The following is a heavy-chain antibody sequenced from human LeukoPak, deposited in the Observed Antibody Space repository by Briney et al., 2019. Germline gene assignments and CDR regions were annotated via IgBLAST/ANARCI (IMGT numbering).Heavy chain of an antibody. CDR3: ARGSYYYDSSGYYWRDYYYYGMDV. J-gene: IGHJ6*02. D-gene: IGHD3-22*01. CDR1: GFTFSSYW. CDR2: IKQDGSEK. V-gene: IGHV3-7*02. Sequence: GGSLRLSCAASGFTFSSYWMSWVRQAPGKGLEWVANIKQDGSEKYYVDSVKGRFTISRDNAKNSLYLQMNSLRAEDTAVYYCARGSYYYDSSGYYWRDYYYYGMDVWGQGTTVTVSS.